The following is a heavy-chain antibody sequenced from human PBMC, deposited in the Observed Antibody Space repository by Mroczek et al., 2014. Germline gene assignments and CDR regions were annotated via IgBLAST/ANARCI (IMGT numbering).Heavy chain of an antibody. CDR1: GGSFSGYY. V-gene: IGHV4-34*01. D-gene: IGHD3-22*01. J-gene: IGHJ2*01. CDR2: INHSGST. Sequence: QVQLQQWGAGLLKPSETLSLTCAVYGGSFSGYYWSWIRQPPGKGLEWIGEINHSGSTNYNPSLKSRVTISVDTSKNQFSLKLSSVTAADTAVYYCARVGYYDSSGYYHYRYFDLWGRGTLVTVSS. CDR3: ARVGYYDSSGYYHYRYFDL.